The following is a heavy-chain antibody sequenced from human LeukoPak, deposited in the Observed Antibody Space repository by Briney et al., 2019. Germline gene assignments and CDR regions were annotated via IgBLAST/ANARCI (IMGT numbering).Heavy chain of an antibody. CDR2: ISASGGST. CDR3: AKSSGSYPNWFDP. J-gene: IGHJ5*02. CDR1: GFIFSNYA. Sequence: GGSLRLSCAASGFIFSNYAMTWVRQAPGKGLEWVSAISASGGSTYYADSVKGRFTISRDNSKNTPYLQMNSLRAEDTAVYYCAKSSGSYPNWFDPWGQGTLVTVSS. D-gene: IGHD1-26*01. V-gene: IGHV3-23*01.